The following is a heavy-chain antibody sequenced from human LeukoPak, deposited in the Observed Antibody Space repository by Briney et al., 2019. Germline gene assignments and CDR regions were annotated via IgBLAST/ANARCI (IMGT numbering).Heavy chain of an antibody. Sequence: GASVKVSCKASGGTFSSYAISWVRQAPGQGLEWMGGIIPIFGTANYAQKFQGRVTITADESTSTAYTELSSLRSEDTAVYYCAQSGETDAFDIWGQGTMVTVSS. CDR3: AQSGETDAFDI. CDR2: IIPIFGTA. D-gene: IGHD5-24*01. J-gene: IGHJ3*02. V-gene: IGHV1-69*13. CDR1: GGTFSSYA.